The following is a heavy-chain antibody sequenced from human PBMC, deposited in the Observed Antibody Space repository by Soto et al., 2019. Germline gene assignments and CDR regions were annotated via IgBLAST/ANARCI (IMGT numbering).Heavy chain of an antibody. CDR2: IYPGDSDT. D-gene: IGHD3-22*01. V-gene: IGHV5-51*01. CDR1: GYSFTSYW. J-gene: IGHJ3*02. CDR3: ASPGFGYYDSSGYYNDAFDI. Sequence: PGESLKISCKGSGYSFTSYWIGWVRQMPGKGLEWMGIIYPGDSDTRYSPSFQGQVTISADKSISTAYLQWSSLKASDTAMYYCASPGFGYYDSSGYYNDAFDIWGQGTMVTV.